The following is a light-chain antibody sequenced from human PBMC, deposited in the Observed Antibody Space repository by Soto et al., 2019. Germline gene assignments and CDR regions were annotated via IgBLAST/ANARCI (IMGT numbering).Light chain of an antibody. CDR2: EVS. CDR1: SSDVGGYNY. V-gene: IGLV2-14*01. CDR3: SSFSSRNTLV. J-gene: IGLJ2*01. Sequence: QSALTQPASVSGSPGQSITISCTGTSSDVGGYNYVSWYQQQSGKAPKLMIHEVSNRPSGVSNRFSGSKSGNTASLTISSLLPEDEADYFCSSFSSRNTLVFGGGTKLTVL.